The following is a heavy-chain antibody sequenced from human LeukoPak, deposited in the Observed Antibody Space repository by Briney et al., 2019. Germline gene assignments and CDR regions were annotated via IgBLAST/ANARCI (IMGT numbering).Heavy chain of an antibody. CDR2: INHSGDT. V-gene: IGHV4-34*01. CDR1: GGSFNGYY. Sequence: SETLSLTCALYGGSFNGYYWSWIRQPPGKGLEWIGEINHSGDTNYNLSLKSRVAISVDKSKNQFSLDLSSVTAADTAVYYCGRRYSGGSRRFDCWGQGTLVTVSS. J-gene: IGHJ4*02. D-gene: IGHD1-26*01. CDR3: GRRYSGGSRRFDC.